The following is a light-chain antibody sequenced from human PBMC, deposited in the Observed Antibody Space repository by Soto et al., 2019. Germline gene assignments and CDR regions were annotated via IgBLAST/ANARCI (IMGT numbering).Light chain of an antibody. V-gene: IGKV3-15*01. J-gene: IGKJ1*01. CDR2: GAS. CDR1: QSVSSN. CDR3: QQYNNWLTWT. Sequence: EIVMTQSPATLSVSPGERATLSCRASQSVSSNLAWYQQKPGQAPRLLIYGASTRATGIPARFSGSGSGTAFTLTISSRQSEDVAVYSCQQYNNWLTWTFGQGTKVEI.